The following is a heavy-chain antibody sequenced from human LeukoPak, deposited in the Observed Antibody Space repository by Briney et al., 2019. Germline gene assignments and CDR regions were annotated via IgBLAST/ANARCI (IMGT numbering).Heavy chain of an antibody. Sequence: SQTLSLTCSVSGVSIRYDGYYWAWIRQPPGKGLEWIGYIHHSGTIDYNPSLNSRVTFSVDRSNNQFSLQLNSVEVADTAVYYCAREDPEGFDYWGQGTLVTVSS. CDR2: IHHSGTI. CDR3: AREDPEGFDY. V-gene: IGHV4-30-2*01. CDR1: GVSIRYDGYY. J-gene: IGHJ4*02.